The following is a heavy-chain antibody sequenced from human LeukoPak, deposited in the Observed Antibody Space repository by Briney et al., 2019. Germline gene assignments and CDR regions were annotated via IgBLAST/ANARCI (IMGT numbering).Heavy chain of an antibody. CDR1: GFSLSSYW. CDR2: IKQDGSEK. Sequence: GGSLRLSCVASGFSLSSYWMTWVRQALGKGLEWVANIKQDGSEKNYVDSVKGRFTISRDNAKNSLYLQMSSLRAEDTAVYYCARDLYSGSYYGNYWGQGTLVTVSS. J-gene: IGHJ4*02. V-gene: IGHV3-7*01. D-gene: IGHD1-26*01. CDR3: ARDLYSGSYYGNY.